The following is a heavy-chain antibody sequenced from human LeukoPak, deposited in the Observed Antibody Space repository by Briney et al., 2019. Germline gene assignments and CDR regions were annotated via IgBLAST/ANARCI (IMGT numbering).Heavy chain of an antibody. Sequence: TLSLTCTVSGGSISSGGYYWSWIRQHPGKGLEWIGYIYYGGSTYYNPSLKSRVTISVDTSKNQFSLKLSSVTAADTAVYYCARDTDYGDYGVFDYWGQGTLVTVSS. CDR2: IYYGGST. CDR3: ARDTDYGDYGVFDY. V-gene: IGHV4-31*03. J-gene: IGHJ4*02. CDR1: GGSISSGGYY. D-gene: IGHD4-17*01.